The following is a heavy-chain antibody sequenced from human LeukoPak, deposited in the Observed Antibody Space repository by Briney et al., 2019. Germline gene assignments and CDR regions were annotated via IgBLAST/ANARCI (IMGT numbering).Heavy chain of an antibody. V-gene: IGHV1-2*06. CDR3: ASSTHFGRDYYFDY. CDR1: GYTFTGYY. CDR2: INPNSGGT. J-gene: IGHJ4*02. D-gene: IGHD3-10*01. Sequence: ASVKVSCKASGYTFTGYYMHWVRQAPGQGLEWMGRINPNSGGTNYAQKFQGRVTMTRDTSISTAYMELSRLRSDDTAVYYCASSTHFGRDYYFDYWGQGTLATVSS.